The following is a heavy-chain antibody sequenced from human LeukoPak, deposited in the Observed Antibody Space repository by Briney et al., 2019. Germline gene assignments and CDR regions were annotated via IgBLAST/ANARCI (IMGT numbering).Heavy chain of an antibody. Sequence: PGGSLRLSCAGSGFTFSSYSMIWVRQAPGKGLEWVSYISGSSSYIYYADSVKGRFTISRDNAKKSVYLQMNSLRGEDTAVYYCARSWWTHKNDFDYWGQGTLVTVSS. V-gene: IGHV3-21*01. CDR2: ISGSSSYI. J-gene: IGHJ4*02. CDR1: GFTFSSYS. CDR3: ARSWWTHKNDFDY. D-gene: IGHD2-15*01.